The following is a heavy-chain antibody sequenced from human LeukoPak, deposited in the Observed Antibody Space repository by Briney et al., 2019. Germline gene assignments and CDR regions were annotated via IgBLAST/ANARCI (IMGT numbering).Heavy chain of an antibody. J-gene: IGHJ4*02. CDR3: ARDGGYSGYDLDY. Sequence: SETLSLTCTVSGGSISSYYWSWIRQPPGKGLEWIGYIYYSGSTNYNPSLKSRVTISVDKSKNQFSLKLSSVTAADTAVYYCARDGGYSGYDLDYWGQGTLVTVSS. CDR2: IYYSGST. V-gene: IGHV4-59*12. D-gene: IGHD5-12*01. CDR1: GGSISSYY.